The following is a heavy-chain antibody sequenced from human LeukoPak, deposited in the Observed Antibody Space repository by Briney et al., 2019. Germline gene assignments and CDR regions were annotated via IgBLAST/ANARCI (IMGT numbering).Heavy chain of an antibody. CDR2: INPSGGST. J-gene: IGHJ6*03. CDR3: ARELYGYYYMDV. Sequence: ASVKVSCKASGYTFTSYYMHWVRQAPGQGLEWMGIINPSGGSTSYAQKFQGRVTMTRDMSTSTVYMELSSLRSEDTAVYYCARELYGYYYMDVWGKGTTVTVSS. CDR1: GYTFTSYY. D-gene: IGHD3-10*01. V-gene: IGHV1-46*01.